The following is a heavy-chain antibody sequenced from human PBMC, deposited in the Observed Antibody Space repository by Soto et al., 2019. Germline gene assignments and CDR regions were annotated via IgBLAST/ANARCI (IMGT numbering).Heavy chain of an antibody. CDR2: IIPIFGTA. Sequence: SVKVSCKASGGTFSSYAISWVRQAPGQGXEWMGGIIPIFGTANYAQKFQGRVTITADESTSTAYMELSSLRSEDTAVYYCARDDIVVVPAAHYYYYYGMDVWGQGTTVTVSS. CDR3: ARDDIVVVPAAHYYYYYGMDV. J-gene: IGHJ6*02. CDR1: GGTFSSYA. D-gene: IGHD2-2*01. V-gene: IGHV1-69*13.